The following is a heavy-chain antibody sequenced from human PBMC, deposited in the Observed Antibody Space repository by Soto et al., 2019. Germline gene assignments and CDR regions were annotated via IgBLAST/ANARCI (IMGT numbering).Heavy chain of an antibody. D-gene: IGHD3-22*01. J-gene: IGHJ4*02. CDR3: ARTSGYYLYDY. CDR1: GYGFISYY. V-gene: IGHV1-46*01. CDR2: INPSGGST. Sequence: ASVRGSCKASGYGFISYYLHWLLQAPAQGLEWMGIINPSGGSTNYAQKFQGRVTMTRDTSTSTVYMELSSLRAEDTAVYYCARTSGYYLYDYWGQGTLVTVSS.